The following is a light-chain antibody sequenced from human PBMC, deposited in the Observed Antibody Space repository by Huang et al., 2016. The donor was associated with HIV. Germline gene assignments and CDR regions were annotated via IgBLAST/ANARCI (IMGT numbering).Light chain of an antibody. CDR3: QQYYNLPRT. CDR1: QDISNY. J-gene: IGKJ1*01. CDR2: DAS. Sequence: DIQMTQSPSSLSASVGDRVNITCQASQDISNYLNWYQQKPGKAPKLLIYDASNLETGVPSRFSGSGSGTDFTFTISSLQPEDIATYYCQQYYNLPRTFGQGTKVEIK. V-gene: IGKV1-33*01.